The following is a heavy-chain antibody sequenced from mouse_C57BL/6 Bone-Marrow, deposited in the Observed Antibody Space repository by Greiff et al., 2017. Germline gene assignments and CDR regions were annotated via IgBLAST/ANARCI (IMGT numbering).Heavy chain of an antibody. CDR3: ARSNYYGSSYWYFDV. CDR2: IDPSDSYT. D-gene: IGHD1-1*01. V-gene: IGHV1-59*01. J-gene: IGHJ1*03. CDR1: GYTFTSYW. Sequence: VQLQQPGAELVRPGTSVKLSCKASGYTFTSYWMHWVKQRPGQGLEWIGVIDPSDSYTNYNQQFKGKATLTVDTSSSTAYMQLSSLTSEDSAVYYCARSNYYGSSYWYFDVWGTGTTVTVSS.